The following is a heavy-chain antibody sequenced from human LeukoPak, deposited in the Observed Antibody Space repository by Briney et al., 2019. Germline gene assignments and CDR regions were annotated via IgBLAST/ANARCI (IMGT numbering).Heavy chain of an antibody. CDR2: INPNSGGT. D-gene: IGHD3-22*01. V-gene: IGHV1-2*02. CDR3: ARDSGEGPDYYDSSGYYDY. Sequence: ASVKVSCKASGYTFTGYYMHWVRQAPGQGLGWMGWINPNSGGTNYAQKFQGRVTMTRDTSISTAYMELSRLRSDDTAVYYCARDSGEGPDYYDSSGYYDYWGQGTLVTVSS. J-gene: IGHJ4*02. CDR1: GYTFTGYY.